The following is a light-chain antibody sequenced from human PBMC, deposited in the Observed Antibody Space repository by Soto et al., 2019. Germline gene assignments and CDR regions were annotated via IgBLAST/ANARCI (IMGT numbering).Light chain of an antibody. CDR2: GAS. Sequence: EIVLSLYQGTLSLSPGERATLSCRASQSVSNNYLAWYQQKPGQAPRLLIYGASNRATGIPDRFSGSGSGTDFTLTISRLEPEDFAVYYCQQYGIAPWTFCQVTIVDIK. V-gene: IGKV3-20*01. CDR3: QQYGIAPWT. CDR1: QSVSNNY. J-gene: IGKJ1*01.